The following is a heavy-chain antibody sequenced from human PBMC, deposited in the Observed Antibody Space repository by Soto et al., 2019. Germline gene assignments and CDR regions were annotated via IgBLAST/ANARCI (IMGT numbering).Heavy chain of an antibody. D-gene: IGHD3-22*01. V-gene: IGHV3-21*01. Sequence: PGGSLRLSXAASGFTFSSYSMNWVRQAPGKGLEWVSSISSSSSYIYYADSVKGRFTISRDNAKNSLYLQMNSLRAEDTAVYYCASFRGSAMSSGYYHWGQGTLVTVSS. CDR1: GFTFSSYS. CDR2: ISSSSSYI. J-gene: IGHJ5*02. CDR3: ASFRGSAMSSGYYH.